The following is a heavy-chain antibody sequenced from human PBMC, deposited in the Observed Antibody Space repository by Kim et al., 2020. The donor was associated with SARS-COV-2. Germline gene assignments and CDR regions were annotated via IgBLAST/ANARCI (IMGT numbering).Heavy chain of an antibody. CDR3: ARFGYDFWRTANYYYYGMDV. D-gene: IGHD3-3*01. J-gene: IGHJ6*02. CDR1: GYTFTSYG. Sequence: ASVKVSCKASGYTFTSYGISWVRQAPGQGLEWMGWISAYNGNTNYAQKLQGRVTMTTDTSTSTAYMELRSLRSDDTAVYYCARFGYDFWRTANYYYYGMDVWGQGTTVTVSS. CDR2: ISAYNGNT. V-gene: IGHV1-18*01.